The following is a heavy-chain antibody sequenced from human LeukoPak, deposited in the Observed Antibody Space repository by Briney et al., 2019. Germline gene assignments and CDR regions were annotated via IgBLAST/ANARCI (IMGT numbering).Heavy chain of an antibody. J-gene: IGHJ5*02. V-gene: IGHV4-39*01. CDR2: IYYSGST. D-gene: IGHD3-10*01. CDR3: ARAGITMVRGVNNWFDP. Sequence: PSETLSLTCTVSGGSVSRGYYHWSWIRQPPGKGLEWIGSIYYSGSTYYNPSLKSRVTISVDTSKNQFSLKLSSVTAADTAVYYCARAGITMVRGVNNWFDPWGQGTLVTVSS. CDR1: GGSVSRGYYH.